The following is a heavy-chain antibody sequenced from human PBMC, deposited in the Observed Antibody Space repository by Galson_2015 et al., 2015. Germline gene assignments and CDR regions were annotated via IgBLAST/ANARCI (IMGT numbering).Heavy chain of an antibody. CDR1: GGSISSYY. D-gene: IGHD6-13*01. V-gene: IGHV4-59*01. CDR2: IYYSGIT. CDR3: ASSLGSSSWVDY. J-gene: IGHJ2*01. Sequence: ETLSLTCRVSGGSISSYYWSWIRQSPGKGLVWTGYIYYSGITKYNPSLKSRVTISVDTSDNQFSLKLSSVTAADTAVYYCASSLGSSSWVDYWGRGTLVTVSS.